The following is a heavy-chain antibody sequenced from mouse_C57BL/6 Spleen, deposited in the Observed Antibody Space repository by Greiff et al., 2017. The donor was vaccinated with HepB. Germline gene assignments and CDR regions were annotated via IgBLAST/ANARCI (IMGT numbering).Heavy chain of an antibody. Sequence: QVQLKQPGAELVKPGASVKLSCKASGYTFTSYWMHWVKQRPGQGLEWIGMIHPNSGSTNYNEKFKGKATLTVDKSSSTAYMQLSSLTSEDSAVYYCARGDRSGSWFAYWGQGTLVTVSA. CDR3: ARGDRSGSWFAY. CDR2: IHPNSGST. D-gene: IGHD3-2*02. J-gene: IGHJ3*01. CDR1: GYTFTSYW. V-gene: IGHV1-64*01.